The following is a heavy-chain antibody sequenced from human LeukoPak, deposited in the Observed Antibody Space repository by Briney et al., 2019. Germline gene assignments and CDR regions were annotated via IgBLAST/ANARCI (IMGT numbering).Heavy chain of an antibody. CDR1: GGSISSYY. CDR2: IYYSGNN. D-gene: IGHD2-21*01. V-gene: IGHV4-59*01. CDR3: AKGGKGFPLGLRFDS. Sequence: SETLSLTCTVSGGSISSYYWSWIRQPPGKGLEWIGYIYYSGNNNYNPSLKSRVTISADTSKNQFSLKLTSLTAADTAVYYCAKGGKGFPLGLRFDSWGQGTLVSVSS. J-gene: IGHJ4*02.